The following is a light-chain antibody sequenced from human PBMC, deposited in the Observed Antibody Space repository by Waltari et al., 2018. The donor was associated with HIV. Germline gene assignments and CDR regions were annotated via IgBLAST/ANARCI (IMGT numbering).Light chain of an antibody. CDR3: QVWDSSNDHVV. CDR2: FNS. Sequence: SFVLAQPPSVSVAPGTTSPISCAVWTFGTQSVHWYKQLPGQAPVLVVRFNSDRPSGIPDLFSGSKSGHTATLTITSVEAGEEADYYCQVWDSSNDHVVFGGGTELTVL. J-gene: IGLJ3*02. V-gene: IGLV3-21*04. CDR1: TFGTQS.